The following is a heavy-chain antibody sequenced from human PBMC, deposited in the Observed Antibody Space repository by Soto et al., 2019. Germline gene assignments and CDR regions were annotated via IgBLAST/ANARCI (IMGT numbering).Heavy chain of an antibody. CDR1: GGSFSGYY. CDR3: ARGGAGRWLDP. J-gene: IGHJ5*01. V-gene: IGHV4-34*01. CDR2: INHSGST. D-gene: IGHD3-10*01. Sequence: SETLSLTCAVYGGSFSGYYWSWIRQPPGKGLEWIGEINHSGSTNYNPSLKSRVTISVDTSKDQFSLKLSSVTAADTAVYDCARGGAGRWLDPWGQGTLVTVSS.